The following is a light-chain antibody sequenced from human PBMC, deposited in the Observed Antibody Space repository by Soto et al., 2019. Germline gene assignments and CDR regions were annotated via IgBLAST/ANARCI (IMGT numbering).Light chain of an antibody. CDR3: QQRVNWPSGSFT. CDR1: QNIGKY. V-gene: IGKV3-11*01. Sequence: EVVLTQSPAILSLSPGESGTLSCRASQNIGKYLVWYQQRPGQAPRLLFYDASVRATGIPARFNGSGSGTDFTLSITSPEPEDSAVYYCQQRVNWPSGSFTFGPGTKVDIK. CDR2: DAS. J-gene: IGKJ3*01.